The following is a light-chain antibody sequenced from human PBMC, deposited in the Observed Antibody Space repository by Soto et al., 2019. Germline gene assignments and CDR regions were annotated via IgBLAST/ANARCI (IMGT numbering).Light chain of an antibody. CDR2: EVS. CDR1: SSDVGGYNY. J-gene: IGLJ1*01. CDR3: DSYTSSRDYV. Sequence: QCLPSHPGSVSWSPGHSITISCTGTSSDVGGYNYVSWYQQQSGKAPKLIIHEVSYRPSGVSNRFSGSKSGNTASLTISGLQAEEEADYYCDSYTSSRDYVFGIGTKVTVL. V-gene: IGLV2-14*01.